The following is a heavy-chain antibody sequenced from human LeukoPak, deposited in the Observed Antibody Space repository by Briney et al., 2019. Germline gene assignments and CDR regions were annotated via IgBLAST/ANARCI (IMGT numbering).Heavy chain of an antibody. D-gene: IGHD1/OR15-1a*01. CDR3: ARDQEHTHGRTLGY. V-gene: IGHV4-39*07. CDR1: GGSISSSSYY. J-gene: IGHJ4*02. CDR2: IYYSGST. Sequence: SETLSLTCTVSGGSISSSSYYWGWIRQPPGKGLEWIGSIYYSGSTYYNPSLKSRVTISVDTSKNQFSLKLSSVTAADTAVYYCARDQEHTHGRTLGYWGQGTLVTVSS.